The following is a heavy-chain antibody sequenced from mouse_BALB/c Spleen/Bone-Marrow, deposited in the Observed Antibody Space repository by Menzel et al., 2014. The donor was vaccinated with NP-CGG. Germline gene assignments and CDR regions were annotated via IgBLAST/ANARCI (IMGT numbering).Heavy chain of an antibody. D-gene: IGHD2-4*01. Sequence: VHLVESGPGLVAPSQSLSITCTVSGFPLTSYGVHWVRQPPGKGLEWLGVIWAGGSTNYNSALMSRLSISKDNSKSQVFLKMNSLQTDDTAMYYCASPIYYDYPLFAYWGQGTLVTVSA. CDR2: IWAGGST. V-gene: IGHV2-9*02. J-gene: IGHJ3*01. CDR3: ASPIYYDYPLFAY. CDR1: GFPLTSYG.